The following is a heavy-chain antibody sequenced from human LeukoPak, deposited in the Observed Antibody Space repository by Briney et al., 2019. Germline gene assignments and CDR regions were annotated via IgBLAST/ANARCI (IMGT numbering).Heavy chain of an antibody. CDR1: GYTFTGYY. CDR2: INPNSGGT. CDR3: ARAELRATSYKH. V-gene: IGHV1-2*02. J-gene: IGHJ4*02. Sequence: ASVKVSCKASGYTFTGYYMHWVRQAPGQGLEWMGWINPNSGGTNYAQKFQGRVTMTRDTSISTAYMELSRLRSDDTAVYYCARAELRATSYKHWGQGTLVTVSS. D-gene: IGHD2-2*01.